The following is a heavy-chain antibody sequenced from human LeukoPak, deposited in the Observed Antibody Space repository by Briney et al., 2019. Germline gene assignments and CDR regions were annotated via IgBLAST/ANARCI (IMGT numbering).Heavy chain of an antibody. CDR2: ISGSGGST. D-gene: IGHD2-2*01. CDR3: AKDHYGRSSTSCYAVDY. Sequence: GGSLRLSCAASGFTFSSYGMSWVRLAPGKGLEWVSAISGSGGSTYYADSVKGRFTISRDNSKNTLYLQMNSLRPEDTAVYYCAKDHYGRSSTSCYAVDYWGQGTLVTVSS. CDR1: GFTFSSYG. V-gene: IGHV3-23*01. J-gene: IGHJ4*02.